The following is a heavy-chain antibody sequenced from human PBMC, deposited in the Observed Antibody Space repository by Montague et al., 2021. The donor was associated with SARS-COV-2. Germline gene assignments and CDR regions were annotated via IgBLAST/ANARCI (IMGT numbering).Heavy chain of an antibody. D-gene: IGHD6-13*01. J-gene: IGHJ4*02. Sequence: CAISGDSVSSNSATWNWIRQSPSRGLEWLGRAYYRSMWKSDYARSVKSRIAINPDTSKNQFSLQLNSVTPEDTALYYCVRGIEAAGSYDYWGQGTLVTVSS. CDR1: GDSVSSNSAT. CDR2: AYYRSMWKS. V-gene: IGHV6-1*01. CDR3: VRGIEAAGSYDY.